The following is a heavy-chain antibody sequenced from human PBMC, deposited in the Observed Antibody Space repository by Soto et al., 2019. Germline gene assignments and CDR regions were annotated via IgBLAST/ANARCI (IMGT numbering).Heavy chain of an antibody. Sequence: QVQLVPSGAEVKKPGSSVRVSCKASGGMFYSSAINWVRQAPGQGLEWMGGIVHMNGSPKYAQECLGRVTISADASATTAYMDLSGLKSEDTAVYYCSFAPNWTYQLTRSWGRGTQFTVSS. CDR1: GGMFYSSA. D-gene: IGHD2-2*01. J-gene: IGHJ5*02. V-gene: IGHV1-69*01. CDR3: SFAPNWTYQLTRS. CDR2: IVHMNGSP.